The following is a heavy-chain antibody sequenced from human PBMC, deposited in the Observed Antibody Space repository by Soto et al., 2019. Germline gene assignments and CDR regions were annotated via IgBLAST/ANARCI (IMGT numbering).Heavy chain of an antibody. J-gene: IGHJ4*02. V-gene: IGHV1-69*01. CDR2: IIPIFGKA. Sequence: QVQLVQSGAEVKKPGSSVKVSCKASGGTFSSYAISWVRQAPGQGLEWMGGIIPIFGKANYAEKFQGRVTITADESTSTAYMELSRLRSEDTSVYYCARVQLSRIYYFDCWGQGTLVTVSS. CDR3: ARVQLSRIYYFDC. CDR1: GGTFSSYA. D-gene: IGHD2-2*01.